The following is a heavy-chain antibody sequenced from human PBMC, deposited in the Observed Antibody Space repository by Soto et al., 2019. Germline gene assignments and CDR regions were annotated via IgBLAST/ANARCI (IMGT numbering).Heavy chain of an antibody. V-gene: IGHV1-3*01. D-gene: IGHD6-13*01. J-gene: IGHJ5*02. CDR1: GYTFTHYA. CDR2: INAGSGNT. CDR3: ARGLAADGA. Sequence: QVQLVQSGAEVKKPGASVKVSCTASGYTFTHYAIHWVRHAPGQRLEWMGFINAGSGNTKYSQTFQGRLTFTKDTSASTAYMDLSSLRSEDTALYYCARGLAADGAWGQGTLVNVSS.